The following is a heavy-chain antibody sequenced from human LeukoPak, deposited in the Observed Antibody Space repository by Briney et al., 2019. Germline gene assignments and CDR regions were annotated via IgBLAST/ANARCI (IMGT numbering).Heavy chain of an antibody. J-gene: IGHJ3*02. CDR3: ARGPVTRFEI. D-gene: IGHD4-17*01. V-gene: IGHV3-7*05. CDR2: IKEDGSEK. Sequence: GGSLRLSCAASGFTFSSYWMSWVRQAPGKGLEWVATIKEDGSEKYYVDSVKGRFTISRDNAKNSLYLQMNSLRAEDAAMYYCARGPVTRFEIWGQGTMVTVSS. CDR1: GFTFSSYW.